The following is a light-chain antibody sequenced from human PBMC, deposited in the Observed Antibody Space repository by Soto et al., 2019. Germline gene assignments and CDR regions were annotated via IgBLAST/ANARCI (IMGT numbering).Light chain of an antibody. V-gene: IGKV3-15*01. CDR3: KQYNNWPPLT. J-gene: IGKJ1*01. Sequence: EIVMTQSPATLSVSPGERATLSCRASQSVSGNLAWYQQKPGQAPRLLIYGASTRATGIPVRFSGSGSGTESPLTIRRLQSEDFAVYYCKQYNNWPPLTFGPGTKVEIK. CDR1: QSVSGN. CDR2: GAS.